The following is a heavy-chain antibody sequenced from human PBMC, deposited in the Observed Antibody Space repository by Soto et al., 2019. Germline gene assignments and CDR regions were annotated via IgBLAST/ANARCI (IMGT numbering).Heavy chain of an antibody. CDR1: GFTFSNYA. D-gene: IGHD6-13*01. J-gene: IGHJ4*02. CDR3: AKDQGSSWYEIDY. V-gene: IGHV3-23*01. Sequence: EVQLLESGGGLVQPGGSLRLSCAASGFTFSNYAVTWVRQAPGKGLEWVSTISGSGGSTYYADSVKGRFTISRDNSKNTLYLQMKSLGAEDTAVYYCAKDQGSSWYEIDYWGQGTLVTVSS. CDR2: ISGSGGST.